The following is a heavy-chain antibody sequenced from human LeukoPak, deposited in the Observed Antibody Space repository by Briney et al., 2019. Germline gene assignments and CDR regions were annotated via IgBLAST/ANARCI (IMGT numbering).Heavy chain of an antibody. D-gene: IGHD5-24*01. Sequence: SETLSLTCAVSGGSISSGGYSWSWIRQPPGKGLEWIGYIYHSGSTYYNPSLKSRVTISVDRSKNQFSLKLSSVTAADTAVYYCARARGQMATAISYFDYWGQGTLVTVSS. J-gene: IGHJ4*02. CDR1: GGSISSGGYS. V-gene: IGHV4-30-2*01. CDR2: IYHSGST. CDR3: ARARGQMATAISYFDY.